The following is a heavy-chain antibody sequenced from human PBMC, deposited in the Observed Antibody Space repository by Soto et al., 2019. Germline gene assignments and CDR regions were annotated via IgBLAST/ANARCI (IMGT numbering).Heavy chain of an antibody. D-gene: IGHD6-13*01. Sequence: GGSLRLSCAASGFTFSSYAMSWVRQAPGKGLEWVSAISGSGGSTYYADSVKGRFTISRDNSKNTLYLQMNSLRAEDTAVYYCAKTWYSAAAGRPYYYYGMDVWGQGTTVTVSS. CDR3: AKTWYSAAAGRPYYYYGMDV. V-gene: IGHV3-23*01. CDR1: GFTFSSYA. J-gene: IGHJ6*02. CDR2: ISGSGGST.